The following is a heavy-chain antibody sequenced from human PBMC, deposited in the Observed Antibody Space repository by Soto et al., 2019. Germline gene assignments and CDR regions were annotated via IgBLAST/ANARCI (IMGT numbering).Heavy chain of an antibody. CDR1: GFTFSSYS. D-gene: IGHD1-26*01. CDR2: ISSSSSYI. J-gene: IGHJ4*02. V-gene: IGHV3-21*01. CDR3: ARGIVGATPFDY. Sequence: ESGGGLVTPGGSLRLSCAASGFTFSSYSMNWVRQAPGKGLEWVSSISSSSSYIYYADSVKGRFTISRDNAKNSLYLQMNSLRAEDTAVYYCARGIVGATPFDYWGQGTLVTVSS.